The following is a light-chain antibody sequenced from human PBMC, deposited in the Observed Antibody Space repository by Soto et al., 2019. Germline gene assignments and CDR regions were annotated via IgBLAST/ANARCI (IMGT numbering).Light chain of an antibody. Sequence: DIPMTQSPSSLSASVGDRVTITCQASQAISNYLNWYQQKPGKAPKLLIYDASNLETGVPSRFSGSGSGTDFTFTISSLQPEDIATYYCQQYDNLYTFGQGTKLEIK. J-gene: IGKJ2*01. CDR2: DAS. CDR1: QAISNY. CDR3: QQYDNLYT. V-gene: IGKV1-33*01.